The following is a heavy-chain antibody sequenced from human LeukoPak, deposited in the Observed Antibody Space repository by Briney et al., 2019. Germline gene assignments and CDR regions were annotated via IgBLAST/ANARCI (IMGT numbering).Heavy chain of an antibody. J-gene: IGHJ4*02. CDR2: ISGSGGST. CDR1: GFIFSRYG. V-gene: IGHV3-23*01. Sequence: GGSLRLPCAASGFIFSRYGMSWVRQAPGKGLEWVSAISGSGGSTYYADSVKGRFTISRDNSKNTLYLQMNSLRAEDTGVYYCARDFYDGFALDYWGQGTLVTVSS. CDR3: ARDFYDGFALDY. D-gene: IGHD2/OR15-2a*01.